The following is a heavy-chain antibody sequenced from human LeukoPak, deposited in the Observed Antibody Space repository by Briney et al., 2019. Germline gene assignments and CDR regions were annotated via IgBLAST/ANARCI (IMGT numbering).Heavy chain of an antibody. D-gene: IGHD3-22*01. Sequence: GASVKVSCKASGYTFTGYYMHWVRQAPGQGLEWMGWINPNSGGTNYAQKFQGRVTMTRDTSISTAYMELSRLRSDDTAVYYCARDQGNYYDSSGYYYALDRGQGTLVTVSS. CDR3: ARDQGNYYDSSGYYYALD. J-gene: IGHJ4*02. V-gene: IGHV1-2*02. CDR2: INPNSGGT. CDR1: GYTFTGYY.